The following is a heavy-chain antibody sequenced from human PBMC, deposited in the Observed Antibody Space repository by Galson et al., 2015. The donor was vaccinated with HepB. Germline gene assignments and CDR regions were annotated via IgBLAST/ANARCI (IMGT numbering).Heavy chain of an antibody. J-gene: IGHJ5*02. V-gene: IGHV1-69*10. CDR1: GYTFTSYA. CDR2: IIPILGIA. Sequence: SVKVSCKASGYTFTSYAISWVRQAPGQGLEWMGGIIPILGIANYAQKFQGRVTITADKSTSTAYMELSSLRSEDTAVYYCATDSSGGSWYGWFDPWGQGTLVTVSS. CDR3: ATDSSGGSWYGWFDP. D-gene: IGHD6-13*01.